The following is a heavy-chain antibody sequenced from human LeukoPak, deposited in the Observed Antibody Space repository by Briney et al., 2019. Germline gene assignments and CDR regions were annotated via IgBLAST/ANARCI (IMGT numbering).Heavy chain of an antibody. V-gene: IGHV4-59*08. CDR2: IYYSGST. CDR1: GGSISYYY. CDR3: ARRITGTTSDSFDY. Sequence: PSETLPLTCTVSGGSISYYYWSWIRQPPGKGLEWIGYIYYSGSTNYNPSLKSRVTISVDTSRNQFSLKVSSLTAADTAMYYCARRITGTTSDSFDYWGQGTLVTVSS. D-gene: IGHD1-20*01. J-gene: IGHJ4*02.